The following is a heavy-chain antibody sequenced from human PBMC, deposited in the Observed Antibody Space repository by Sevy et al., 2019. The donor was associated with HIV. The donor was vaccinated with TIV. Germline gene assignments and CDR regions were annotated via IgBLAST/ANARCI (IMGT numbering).Heavy chain of an antibody. CDR3: AKDQGSYYGLGSFIDY. J-gene: IGHJ4*02. V-gene: IGHV3-23*01. Sequence: GGSLRLSCAASGFTFSSYAMSWVRQAPGKGLEWVSAISGSGGSTYYADSVKGRFTISRDNSKNTLYLQMNSLRAEDTAVYYCAKDQGSYYGLGSFIDYWGQGTLVTVSS. D-gene: IGHD3-10*01. CDR2: ISGSGGST. CDR1: GFTFSSYA.